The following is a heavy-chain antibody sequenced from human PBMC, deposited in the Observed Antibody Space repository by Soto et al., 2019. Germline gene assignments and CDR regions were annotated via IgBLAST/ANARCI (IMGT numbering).Heavy chain of an antibody. CDR2: IYYSGST. Sequence: SETLSLTCTVSGGSISNYYWSWIRQPPGKGLEWVGYIYYSGSTNFNPSLKSRVNISVDRSKNQLTLKLNSVTAADTAVYYCARYFRGFDYWAQGTLVTVSS. CDR3: ARYFRGFDY. CDR1: GGSISNYY. J-gene: IGHJ4*02. V-gene: IGHV4-59*08.